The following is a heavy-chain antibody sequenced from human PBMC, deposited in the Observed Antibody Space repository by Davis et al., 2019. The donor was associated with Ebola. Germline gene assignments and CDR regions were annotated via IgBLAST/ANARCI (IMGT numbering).Heavy chain of an antibody. CDR1: GYTFTSYY. CDR2: INPSGGST. CDR3: ARDTMTTVHYYGMDV. Sequence: ASVKVSCKASGYTFTSYYMHWVRQAPGQGLEWMGIINPSGGSTSYAQKFQGRVTMTRDTSTSTVYMELSSLRSEDTAVYYCARDTMTTVHYYGMDVWGQGTTVTVSS. J-gene: IGHJ6*02. D-gene: IGHD4-11*01. V-gene: IGHV1-46*01.